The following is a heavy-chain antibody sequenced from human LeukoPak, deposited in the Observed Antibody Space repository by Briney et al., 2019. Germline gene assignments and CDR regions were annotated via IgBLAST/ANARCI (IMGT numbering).Heavy chain of an antibody. CDR3: ALDPTGTTRNWFDP. CDR2: ISSSGSTI. V-gene: IGHV3-48*03. J-gene: IGHJ5*02. CDR1: GFTFSSYE. Sequence: GGSLRLSCAASGFTFSSYEMNWVRQAPGKGLEWGSYISSSGSTIYYADSVKGRFTISGDNAKNSLYLQMNSLRAEDTAVYYCALDPTGTTRNWFDPWGQGTLVTVSS. D-gene: IGHD1-1*01.